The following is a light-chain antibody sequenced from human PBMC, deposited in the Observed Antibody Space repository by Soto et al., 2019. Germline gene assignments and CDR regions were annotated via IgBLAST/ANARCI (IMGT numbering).Light chain of an antibody. CDR3: HQYDNAPQP. V-gene: IGKV3-20*01. J-gene: IGKJ2*01. CDR2: AAS. Sequence: EIVLMQSPGTLSLSPGERATLSCRASQSMTRTYIAWYQKKPGQAPRLLIYAASIRAPGIPDKFSGTGSGTDYSLTIDRLEPEDSAVYYCHQYDNAPQPFRQGTKVEIK. CDR1: QSMTRTY.